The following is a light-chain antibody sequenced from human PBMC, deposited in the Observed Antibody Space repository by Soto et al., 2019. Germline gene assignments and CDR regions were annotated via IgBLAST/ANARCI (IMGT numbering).Light chain of an antibody. CDR1: HSVVDN. Sequence: EVLLTQSPAALSLSPGETATLSCRASHSVVDNLAWYQQRPGQAPRLLIYRATSRATGVPARFSGSGTGTDFSLTIRSLQSEDFAVYYCQQYDVWPPITFGQGTRL. CDR3: QQYDVWPPIT. CDR2: RAT. V-gene: IGKV3-15*01. J-gene: IGKJ5*01.